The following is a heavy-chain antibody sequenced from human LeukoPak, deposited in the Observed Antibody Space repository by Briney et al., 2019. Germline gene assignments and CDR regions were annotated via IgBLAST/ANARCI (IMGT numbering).Heavy chain of an antibody. CDR1: GFTFSSYG. CDR3: AKTGYPPYYYGMDV. Sequence: GGSLRLSCAASGFTFSSYGMHWVRQAPDKGLEWVAVISYDGRNKYSADSVKGRFTISRDNSKNTLYLQMNTLGAEDTAVYYCAKTGYPPYYYGMDVWGQGTTVTVSS. V-gene: IGHV3-30*18. CDR2: ISYDGRNK. J-gene: IGHJ6*02. D-gene: IGHD3-9*01.